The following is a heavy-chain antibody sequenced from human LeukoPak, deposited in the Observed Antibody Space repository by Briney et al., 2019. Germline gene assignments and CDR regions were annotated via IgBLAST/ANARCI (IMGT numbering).Heavy chain of an antibody. J-gene: IGHJ4*02. V-gene: IGHV5-51*01. CDR2: IYPGDSDT. CDR3: ASSHYDSSGYYQLGGFDY. CDR1: GYSFTSYW. D-gene: IGHD3-22*01. Sequence: GESLKISCKGSGYSFTSYWIGWVRQMPGKGLEWMGIIYPGDSDTRYSPSFQGQVTISADKSISTAYLQWSSLKASDTAMYYCASSHYDSSGYYQLGGFDYWGQGTLVTASS.